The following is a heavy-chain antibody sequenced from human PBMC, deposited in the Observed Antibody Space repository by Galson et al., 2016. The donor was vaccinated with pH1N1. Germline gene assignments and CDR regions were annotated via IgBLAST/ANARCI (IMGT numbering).Heavy chain of an antibody. Sequence: SVKVSSKASGGTFYKFSFTWVRQAPGQGLEWMGGIIPIFGTPTYAQRFQDRLTISADESTNTAYMELDRLTSEDTAIFYCAGTDLRQGELTYDFSYDMDVWGQGTTVTVSS. D-gene: IGHD3-16*01. CDR1: GGTFYKFS. CDR3: AGTDLRQGELTYDFSYDMDV. J-gene: IGHJ6*02. CDR2: IIPIFGTP. V-gene: IGHV1-69*13.